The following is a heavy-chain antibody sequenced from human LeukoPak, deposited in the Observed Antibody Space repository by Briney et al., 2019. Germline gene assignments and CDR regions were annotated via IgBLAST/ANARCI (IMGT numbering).Heavy chain of an antibody. D-gene: IGHD6-19*01. V-gene: IGHV4-59*01. CDR3: ARALRFYSSGWYGGFDP. Sequence: PSETLSLTCTVSGGSISSYYWGWIRQPPGKGLEWIGYIYYSGSTNYNPSLKSRVTISVDTSKNQFSLKLSSVTAADTAVYYCARALRFYSSGWYGGFDPWGQGTLVTVSS. CDR1: GGSISSYY. J-gene: IGHJ5*02. CDR2: IYYSGST.